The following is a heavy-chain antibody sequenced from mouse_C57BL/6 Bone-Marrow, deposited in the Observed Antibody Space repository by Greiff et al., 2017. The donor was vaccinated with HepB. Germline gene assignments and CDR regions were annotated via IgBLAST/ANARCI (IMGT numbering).Heavy chain of an antibody. V-gene: IGHV14-4*01. D-gene: IGHD1-1*01. CDR3: TRRIVTTVVRESYFDY. CDR2: IDPENGDT. CDR1: GFNIKDDY. J-gene: IGHJ2*01. Sequence: EVQLQESGAELVRPGASVKLSCPASGFNIKDDYMHWVKQRPEQGLEWIGWIDPENGDTEYASKFQGKATITADTSSNTAYLQLSSLTSEDTAVYYCTRRIVTTVVRESYFDYWGQGTTLTVSS.